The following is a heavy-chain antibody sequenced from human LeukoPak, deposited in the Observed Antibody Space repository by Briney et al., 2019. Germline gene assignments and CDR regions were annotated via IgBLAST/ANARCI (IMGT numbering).Heavy chain of an antibody. V-gene: IGHV3-13*01. Sequence: PGGSLRLSCAASGFTFSSYDMHWVRQATGKGLEWVSAIGTAGDTYYPGSVKGRFTISRDNSKNTLYLQMNSLRAEDTAVYYCAKSQAAAGPGYYYMDVWGKGTTVTVSS. J-gene: IGHJ6*03. CDR1: GFTFSSYD. D-gene: IGHD6-13*01. CDR3: AKSQAAAGPGYYYMDV. CDR2: IGTAGDT.